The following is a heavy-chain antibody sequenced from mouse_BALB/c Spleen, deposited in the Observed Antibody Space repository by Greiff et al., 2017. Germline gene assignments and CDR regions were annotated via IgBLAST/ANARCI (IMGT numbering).Heavy chain of an antibody. J-gene: IGHJ3*01. Sequence: QVQLKQPGAELVKPGAPVKLSCKASGYTFTSYWMNWVKQRPGRGLEWIGRIDPSDSETHYNQKFKDKATLTVDKSSSTAYIQLSSLTSEDSAVYYCASEEGKEAPWFAYWGQGTLVTVSA. V-gene: IGHV1-69*02. CDR1: GYTFTSYW. CDR3: ASEEGKEAPWFAY. CDR2: IDPSDSET.